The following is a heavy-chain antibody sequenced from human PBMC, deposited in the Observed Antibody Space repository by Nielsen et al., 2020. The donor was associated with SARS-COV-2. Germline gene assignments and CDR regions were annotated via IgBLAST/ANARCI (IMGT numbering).Heavy chain of an antibody. V-gene: IGHV3-48*01. J-gene: IGHJ4*02. CDR1: GFTFSSYS. Sequence: GGSLRLSCAASGFTFSSYSMNWVRQAPGKGLEWVSYISSSSSTIYYADSVKGRFTISRDNAKNSLYLQMNSLRAEDTVVYYCAKTLVVGSYYFDYWGQGTLVTVSS. CDR2: ISSSSSTI. D-gene: IGHD2-8*02. CDR3: AKTLVVGSYYFDY.